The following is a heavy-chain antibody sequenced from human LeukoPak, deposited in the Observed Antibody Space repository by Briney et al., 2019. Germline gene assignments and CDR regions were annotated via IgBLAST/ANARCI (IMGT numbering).Heavy chain of an antibody. CDR1: GFTFSSYA. D-gene: IGHD3-10*01. CDR2: ISGSGGST. Sequence: GGSLRLSCAASGFTFSSYAMSWVRQAPGKGLEWVSAISGSGGSTYYADSVKGRFTISRDNSKNTLYLQMNSLRAEDTAVYYCARPRITMVRGVSGYFDYWGQGTLVTVSS. CDR3: ARPRITMVRGVSGYFDY. J-gene: IGHJ4*02. V-gene: IGHV3-23*01.